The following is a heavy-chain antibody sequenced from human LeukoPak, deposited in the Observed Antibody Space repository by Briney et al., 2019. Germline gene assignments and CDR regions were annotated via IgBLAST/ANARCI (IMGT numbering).Heavy chain of an antibody. CDR2: IYYSGST. V-gene: IGHV4-39*01. Sequence: SETLSLTCTVSGGSISSSSYYWGWIRQPPGKGLEWIGSIYYSGSTYYNPSLKGRVTISVDTSKNQFSLKLSSVTAADTAVYYCVRQDYDILTGYYGPSYFDPWGRGTLVTVSS. CDR1: GGSISSSSYY. CDR3: VRQDYDILTGYYGPSYFDP. D-gene: IGHD3-9*01. J-gene: IGHJ2*01.